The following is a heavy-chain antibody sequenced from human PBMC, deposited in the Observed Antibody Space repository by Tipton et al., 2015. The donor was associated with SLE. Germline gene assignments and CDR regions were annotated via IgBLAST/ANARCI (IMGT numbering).Heavy chain of an antibody. CDR1: DDSISNYY. V-gene: IGHV4-59*12. J-gene: IGHJ6*02. CDR2: GYYIGST. Sequence: TLSLTCTVSDDSISNYYWSWIRQSPGKGLEWIGYGYYIGSTNHNPSLKSRVTISVDTSKNQVSLNLSSVTAADTAVYYCARGRRSGALYNQYYGMDVWGQGTTVTVSS. CDR3: ARGRRSGALYNQYYGMDV. D-gene: IGHD1-26*01.